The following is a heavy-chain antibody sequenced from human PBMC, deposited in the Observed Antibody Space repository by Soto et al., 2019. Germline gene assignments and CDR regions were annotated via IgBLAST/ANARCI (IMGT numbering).Heavy chain of an antibody. D-gene: IGHD5-18*01. J-gene: IGHJ4*02. CDR3: ARENRWWGESEYGYDSYSLTFDY. Sequence: SETLSLTCAVYGGSFSGYYWSWIRQPPGKGLEWIGEINHSGGTNYNPSLKSRVTISVDTSKNQFSLKLSSVTAADTAVYYCARENRWWGESEYGYDSYSLTFDYWGQGTLVTVSS. CDR1: GGSFSGYY. V-gene: IGHV4-34*01. CDR2: INHSGGT.